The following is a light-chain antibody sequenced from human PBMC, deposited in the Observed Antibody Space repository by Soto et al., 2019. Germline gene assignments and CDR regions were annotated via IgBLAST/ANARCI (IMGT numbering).Light chain of an antibody. CDR1: SSDIGTSKY. J-gene: IGLJ2*01. V-gene: IGLV2-14*01. CDR3: SSYTTIKTVV. CDR2: EVS. Sequence: QSALTQPASVSGSPGQSITISCTGTSSDIGTSKYVSWFQHHPCKAPKLIIFEVSNRPSGISDRFSGFKSANTAYLTISGVQPEDEADYHCSSYTTIKTVVFGGGNKVTVL.